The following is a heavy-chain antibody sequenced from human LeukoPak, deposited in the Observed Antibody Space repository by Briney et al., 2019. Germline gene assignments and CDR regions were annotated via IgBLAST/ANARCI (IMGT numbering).Heavy chain of an antibody. J-gene: IGHJ3*02. CDR1: GGSISSGGYY. V-gene: IGHV4-31*03. D-gene: IGHD4-17*01. CDR2: IYYSGST. CDR3: ARDPARVTTDAFDI. Sequence: SETLSPTCTVSGGSISSGGYYWSWIRQHPGKGLEWIGYIYYSGSTYYNPSLKSRVTISVDTSKNQFSLKLSSVTAADTAVYYCARDPARVTTDAFDIWGQGTMVTVSS.